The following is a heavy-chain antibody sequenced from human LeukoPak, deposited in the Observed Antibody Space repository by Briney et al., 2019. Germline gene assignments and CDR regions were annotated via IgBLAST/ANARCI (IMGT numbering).Heavy chain of an antibody. CDR1: GGTFSSYA. J-gene: IGHJ4*02. D-gene: IGHD5-18*01. V-gene: IGHV1-69*05. CDR3: AREQYRRSAMVRYFDY. CDR2: IIPIFGTA. Sequence: SVKVSCKAFGGTFSSYAISWVRQAPGQGLEWMGGIIPIFGTANYARKFQGRVTITTDESTSTAYMELSSLRSEDTAVYYCAREQYRRSAMVRYFDYWGQGTLVTVSS.